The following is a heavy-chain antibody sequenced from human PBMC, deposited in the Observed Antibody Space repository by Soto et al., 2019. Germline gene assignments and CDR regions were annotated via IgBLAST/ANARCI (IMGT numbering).Heavy chain of an antibody. J-gene: IGHJ6*02. CDR3: ARDLFEDDFWSGYYTPNQIGMDV. CDR1: GGSISSGGYY. V-gene: IGHV4-31*03. CDR2: IYYSGST. D-gene: IGHD3-3*01. Sequence: PSETLSLTCTVSGGSISSGGYYWSWIRQHPGKGLEWIGYIYYSGSTYYNPSLKSRVTISVDTSKNQFSLKLSPVTAADTAVYNCARDLFEDDFWSGYYTPNQIGMDVWGQGPTVTVSS.